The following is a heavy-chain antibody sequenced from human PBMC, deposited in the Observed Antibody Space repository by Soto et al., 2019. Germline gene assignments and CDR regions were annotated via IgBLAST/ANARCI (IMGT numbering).Heavy chain of an antibody. CDR1: GFIFGSYA. CDR2: ISGSDGKT. V-gene: IGHV3-23*01. J-gene: IGHJ4*02. D-gene: IGHD3-3*01. Sequence: GSLRLCCAASGFIFGSYALSWVRQAPGKGLEWVSTISGSDGKTFYADSVKGRFSISRDTYQSTLYLQMNSLRADDTAIYYCARWSYLDYWGQGTRVTVSS. CDR3: ARWSYLDY.